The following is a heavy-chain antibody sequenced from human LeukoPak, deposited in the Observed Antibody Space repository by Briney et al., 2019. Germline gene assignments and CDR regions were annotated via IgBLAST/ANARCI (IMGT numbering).Heavy chain of an antibody. J-gene: IGHJ4*02. V-gene: IGHV3-69-1*01. CDR3: AKDNTGFDY. CDR1: GFTFSDYY. D-gene: IGHD1-14*01. CDR2: ISSSSTI. Sequence: GGSLRLSCAASGFTFSDYYMNWVPQAPGKGLEWVSSISSSSTIYYADSVKGRFTISRDNAKNSLYLQMNSLRAEDTAVYYCAKDNTGFDYWGQGTLVTVSS.